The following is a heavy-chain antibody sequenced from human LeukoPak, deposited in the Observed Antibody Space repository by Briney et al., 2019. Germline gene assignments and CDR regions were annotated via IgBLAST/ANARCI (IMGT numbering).Heavy chain of an antibody. Sequence: GGSLRLSCAASGFTFSDYYMSWIRQAPGKGLEWVSAISGSGGSTYYADSVKGRFTISRDNSKNTLYLQMNSLRAEDTAVYYCAKRGSTSCYSNFDYWGQGTLVTVSS. CDR3: AKRGSTSCYSNFDY. D-gene: IGHD2-2*01. CDR2: ISGSGGST. CDR1: GFTFSDYY. V-gene: IGHV3-23*01. J-gene: IGHJ4*02.